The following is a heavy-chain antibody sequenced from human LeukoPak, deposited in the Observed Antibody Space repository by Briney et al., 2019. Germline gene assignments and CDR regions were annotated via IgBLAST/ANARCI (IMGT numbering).Heavy chain of an antibody. Sequence: SETLSLTCTVSGGSISSSTYFWSWIRQPPGKGLEWIATIHYSGSTYYNPSLKSRVTISVDTSKNQFSLKLTSMTAADTAVYYCARRDSSGVVPRWDYWGQGTLVTVSS. J-gene: IGHJ4*02. D-gene: IGHD6-25*01. CDR3: ARRDSSGVVPRWDY. CDR2: IHYSGST. CDR1: GGSISSSTYF. V-gene: IGHV4-39*01.